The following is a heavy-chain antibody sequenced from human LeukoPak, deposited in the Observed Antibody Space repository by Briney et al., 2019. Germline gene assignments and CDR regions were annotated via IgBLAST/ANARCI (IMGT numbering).Heavy chain of an antibody. D-gene: IGHD3-22*01. J-gene: IGHJ4*02. Sequence: PSETLSLTCTVSGGSISSSSYYWGWIRQPPGKGLEWIGSIYYSGSTYYNPSLKSRVTISVDTSKNQFSLKLSSVTAADTAVYYCARVPPEYYYDSSGYGNFDYWAREPWSPSPQ. CDR3: ARVPPEYYYDSSGYGNFDY. CDR1: GGSISSSSYY. CDR2: IYYSGST. V-gene: IGHV4-39*01.